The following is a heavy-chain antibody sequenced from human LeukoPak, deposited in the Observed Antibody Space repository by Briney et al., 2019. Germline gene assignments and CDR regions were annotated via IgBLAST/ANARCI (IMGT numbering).Heavy chain of an antibody. V-gene: IGHV3-23*01. D-gene: IGHD2-15*01. J-gene: IGHJ4*02. CDR2: ISGSGGST. CDR1: GFTFSSYA. Sequence: PGGSLRLSCAASGFTFSSYAMSWVRQAPGKGLEWVSAISGSGGSTYYADSVKGRFTISRDNSKNTLYLQMNSLRAEDTAVYYCTFCSGGSCYSDYWGQGTLVTVSS. CDR3: TFCSGGSCYSDY.